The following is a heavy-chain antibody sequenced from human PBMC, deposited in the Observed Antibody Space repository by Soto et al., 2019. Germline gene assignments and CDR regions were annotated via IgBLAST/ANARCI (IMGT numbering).Heavy chain of an antibody. CDR2: ISYDGSNK. CDR1: GFTFSSYG. J-gene: IGHJ4*02. CDR3: AKPGSSWPTSGYFDY. D-gene: IGHD6-13*01. V-gene: IGHV3-30*18. Sequence: GGSLRLSCAASGFTFSSYGMHWVRQAPGKGLEWVAVISYDGSNKYYADSVKGRFTISRDNSKNTLYLQMNSLGAEDTAVYYCAKPGSSWPTSGYFDYWGQGTPVTVSS.